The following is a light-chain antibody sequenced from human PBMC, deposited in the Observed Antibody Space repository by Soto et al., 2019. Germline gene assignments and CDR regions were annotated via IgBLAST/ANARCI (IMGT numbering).Light chain of an antibody. V-gene: IGKV1-5*01. CDR3: QQYNSYSGM. Sequence: DIQITQSPSTLSASVGDRVTITCRASQSISSWLAWYQQKPGKTPKLLIYDASSLESGAPSRFSGSGSGTEFTLTISSLQPDDFATYYCQQYNSYSGMFGQGTKVEI. J-gene: IGKJ1*01. CDR2: DAS. CDR1: QSISSW.